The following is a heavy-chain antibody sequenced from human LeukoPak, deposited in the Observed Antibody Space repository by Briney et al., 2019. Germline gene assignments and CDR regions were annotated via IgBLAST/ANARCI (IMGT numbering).Heavy chain of an antibody. Sequence: PSETLSLTCAVYGGSFSGYYWSWIRQPPGKGLEWIGEINHSGSTNYNPSLKSRVTISVDTSKNQFSLKLSSVTAADTAVYYCARDRYSGSYLYYYGMDAWGQGTTVTVSS. J-gene: IGHJ6*02. CDR2: INHSGST. CDR1: GGSFSGYY. D-gene: IGHD1-26*01. V-gene: IGHV4-34*01. CDR3: ARDRYSGSYLYYYGMDA.